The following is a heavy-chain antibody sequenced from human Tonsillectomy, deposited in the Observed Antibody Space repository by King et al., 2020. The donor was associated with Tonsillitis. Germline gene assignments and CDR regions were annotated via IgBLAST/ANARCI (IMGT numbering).Heavy chain of an antibody. CDR1: GFTFRYYE. CDR2: IDGSGATI. Sequence: VQLVESGGGLVQPGGSLRLSCAASGFTFRYYEMNWVRQAPGKGLEWLSYIDGSGATIYYADSVKGRFTISRDNAKNSLYLQMNSLRVEDTAVYYCSRDLVDTGDYWGQGTLVTVSS. V-gene: IGHV3-48*03. D-gene: IGHD5-18*01. CDR3: SRDLVDTGDY. J-gene: IGHJ4*02.